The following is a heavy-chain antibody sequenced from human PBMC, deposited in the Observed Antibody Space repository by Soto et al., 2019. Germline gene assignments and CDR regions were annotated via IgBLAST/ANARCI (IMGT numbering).Heavy chain of an antibody. J-gene: IGHJ4*02. Sequence: QITLKESGPTLVKPTQTLTLTCTFSGFSLSTSGVGVGWIRQPPGKALEWLALIYWDDDKRYSPSLKSRLTITKDTSKNQVVLTMTNMDPVDAATYYCAHRLGGDDRFGYWGQGTLVTVSS. D-gene: IGHD1-26*01. V-gene: IGHV2-5*02. CDR1: GFSLSTSGVG. CDR2: IYWDDDK. CDR3: AHRLGGDDRFGY.